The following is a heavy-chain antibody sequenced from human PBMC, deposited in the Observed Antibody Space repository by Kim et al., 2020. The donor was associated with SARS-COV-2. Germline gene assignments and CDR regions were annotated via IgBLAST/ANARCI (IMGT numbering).Heavy chain of an antibody. V-gene: IGHV3-66*01. D-gene: IGHD6-19*01. CDR1: GFTVSSNY. Sequence: GGSLRLSCAASGFTVSSNYMSWVRQAPGKGLEWVSVIYSGGSTYYADSVKGRFTISRDNSKNTLYLQMNSLRAEDTAVFYCARDRVAVYSYYYYYGMDVWGQGTTVTVSS. J-gene: IGHJ6*02. CDR2: IYSGGST. CDR3: ARDRVAVYSYYYYYGMDV.